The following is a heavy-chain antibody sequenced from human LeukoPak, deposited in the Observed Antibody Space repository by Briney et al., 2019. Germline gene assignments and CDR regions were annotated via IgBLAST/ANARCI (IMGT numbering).Heavy chain of an antibody. Sequence: KAGGSLRLSCAASGFTFSDYYMSWIRQAPGKGLEWVSYISSSGSTIYYADSVKGRFTISRDNAKNSLYLQMNSLRAEDTAVYYCARGRWEGYCSSTSCYGFDYWGQGTLVTVSS. CDR3: ARGRWEGYCSSTSCYGFDY. CDR2: ISSSGSTI. J-gene: IGHJ4*02. D-gene: IGHD2-2*01. V-gene: IGHV3-11*04. CDR1: GFTFSDYY.